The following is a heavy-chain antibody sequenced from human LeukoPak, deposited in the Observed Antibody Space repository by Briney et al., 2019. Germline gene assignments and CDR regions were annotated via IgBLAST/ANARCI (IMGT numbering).Heavy chain of an antibody. CDR1: GFTFSSYS. J-gene: IGHJ4*02. Sequence: GGSLRLSCAASGFTFSSYSMNWVRQAPGKGLEWVSYISSSSSTIYYADSVKGRFTISRDNAKNSLYLQMNSLRAEDTAVYYCARDLGRNWNRGGYWGQGTLVTVSS. V-gene: IGHV3-48*01. D-gene: IGHD1/OR15-1a*01. CDR3: ARDLGRNWNRGGY. CDR2: ISSSSSTI.